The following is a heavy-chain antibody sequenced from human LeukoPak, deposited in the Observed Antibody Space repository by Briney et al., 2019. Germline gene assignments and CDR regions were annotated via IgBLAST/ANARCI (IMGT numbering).Heavy chain of an antibody. CDR1: GFTFSSYA. Sequence: GSLRLSCAASGFTFSSYAMHWVRQAPGKGLEWVAVISYDGSNKYYADSVKGRFTISRDNSKNTLYLQMNSLRAEDTAVYYCARIGWTEAAYYYYYMDVWGKGTTVTVSS. V-gene: IGHV3-30*04. D-gene: IGHD6-13*01. J-gene: IGHJ6*03. CDR2: ISYDGSNK. CDR3: ARIGWTEAAYYYYYMDV.